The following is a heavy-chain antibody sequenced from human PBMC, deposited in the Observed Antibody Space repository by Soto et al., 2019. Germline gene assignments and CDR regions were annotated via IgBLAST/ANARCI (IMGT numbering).Heavy chain of an antibody. D-gene: IGHD2-15*01. CDR3: ATERVVVAATGSVCYFDS. J-gene: IGHJ4*02. V-gene: IGHV1-24*01. CDR1: GYTLTELS. Sequence: QVQLVQSGAEVKKPGASVKVSCKVSGYTLTELSMHWVRQAPGKGLEWMGGFDPEDGETIYAQQFQGRVTMIEDTSSDTGYMELSSLRSEETAVYYCATERVVVAATGSVCYFDSWGQGTLVTVSS. CDR2: FDPEDGET.